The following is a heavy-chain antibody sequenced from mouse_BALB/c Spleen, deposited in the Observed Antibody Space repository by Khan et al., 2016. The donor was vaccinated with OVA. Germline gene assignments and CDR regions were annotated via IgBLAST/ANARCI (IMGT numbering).Heavy chain of an antibody. CDR3: AISDYDVYYYAMDY. CDR2: IWRGGST. J-gene: IGHJ4*01. Sequence: VQLQQSGPSLVQPSQSLSITCTVSGFSLTSYGVHWVRQSPGKGLEWLGVIWRGGSTDYNAAFMSRLSITKDNSKSQVFCKMNSLQADDAAIYYCAISDYDVYYYAMDYWGQGTAVTVSS. CDR1: GFSLTSYG. V-gene: IGHV2-5-1*01. D-gene: IGHD2-4*01.